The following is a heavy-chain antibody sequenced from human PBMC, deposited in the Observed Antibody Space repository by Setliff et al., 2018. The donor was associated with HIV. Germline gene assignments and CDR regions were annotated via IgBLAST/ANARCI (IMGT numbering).Heavy chain of an antibody. J-gene: IGHJ4*02. Sequence: SETLSLTCAVSGYSINSGYYWGWIRQPPGKGLEWIGNIYHSGNTYYNPSLKSRVTISVDTSRNQFSLKLRSVTAADTAVYYCARFEVTTVTTRDYWGQGTLVTVSS. CDR1: GYSINSGYY. CDR3: ARFEVTTVTTRDY. V-gene: IGHV4-38-2*01. D-gene: IGHD4-17*01. CDR2: IYHSGNT.